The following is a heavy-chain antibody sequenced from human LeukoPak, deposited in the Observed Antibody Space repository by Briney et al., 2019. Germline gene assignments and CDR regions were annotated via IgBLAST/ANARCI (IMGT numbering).Heavy chain of an antibody. CDR3: ASTTVTDLYYYYYYMDV. D-gene: IGHD4-17*01. CDR1: GGSISSYY. CDR2: IYYSGST. Sequence: PSETLSLTCTVSGGSISSYYWIWIRQPPGKGLEWIGYIYYSGSTNYNPSLKSRVTISVDTSKNQFSLKLSSVTAADTAVYYCASTTVTDLYYYYYYMDVWGKGTTVTVSS. J-gene: IGHJ6*03. V-gene: IGHV4-59*01.